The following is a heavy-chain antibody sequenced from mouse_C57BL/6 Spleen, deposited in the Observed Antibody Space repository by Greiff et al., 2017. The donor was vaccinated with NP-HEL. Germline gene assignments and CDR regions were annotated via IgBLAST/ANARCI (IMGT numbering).Heavy chain of an antibody. Sequence: QVQLQQSGAELARPGASVKLSCKASGYTFTSYGISWVKQRTGQGLEWIGEIYPRSGNTYYNEKFKGKATLTADKSSSTAYMELRSLTSEDSAVYFCARYDYDLYYCAMDYWGQGTSVTVSS. J-gene: IGHJ4*01. CDR3: ARYDYDLYYCAMDY. CDR1: GYTFTSYG. V-gene: IGHV1-81*01. D-gene: IGHD2-4*01. CDR2: IYPRSGNT.